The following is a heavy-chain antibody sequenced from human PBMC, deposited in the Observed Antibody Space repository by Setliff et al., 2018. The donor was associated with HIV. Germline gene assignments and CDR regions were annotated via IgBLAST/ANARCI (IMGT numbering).Heavy chain of an antibody. CDR3: ARGRGSSYYFDY. J-gene: IGHJ4*02. Sequence: GGSLRLSCAASGFTFSSYWMTWVRQAPGKGLEWVANIKQDGSDKYYVDSVKGRFTISRDNAKNSLYLQMNSLRAEDTAVFYCARGRGSSYYFDYWGQGTLVTVSS. V-gene: IGHV3-7*04. CDR1: GFTFSSYW. CDR2: IKQDGSDK.